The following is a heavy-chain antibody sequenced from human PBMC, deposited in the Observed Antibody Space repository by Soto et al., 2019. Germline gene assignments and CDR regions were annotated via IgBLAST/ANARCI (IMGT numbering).Heavy chain of an antibody. D-gene: IGHD3-10*01. CDR1: GRSIGVAGDS. J-gene: IGHJ5*02. CDR2: IYNSETT. V-gene: IGHV4-30-2*05. CDR3: AREPISTPRGVTQVDL. Sequence: TLSLTCAVSGRSIGVAGDSWGWIRQPPGGGAEGIGYIYNSETTFYNPSLGSRVTMSLHAAKNHFSLELRSVTVADTAVDHCAREPISTPRGVTQVDLWGQGTQVTVSS.